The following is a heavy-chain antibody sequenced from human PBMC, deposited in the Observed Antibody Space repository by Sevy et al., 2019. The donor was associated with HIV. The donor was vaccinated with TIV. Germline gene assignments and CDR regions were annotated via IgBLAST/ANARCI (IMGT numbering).Heavy chain of an antibody. CDR1: GGTFSSYA. D-gene: IGHD2-2*01. J-gene: IGHJ3*02. CDR3: ARATVDIVVVPAAMDAFDI. Sequence: ASVKVSCKASGGTFSSYAISWVRQAPGQGLAWMGGIIPIFGTANYAQMFQGRVTITADKSTSTAYMELSSLRSEDTAVYYCARATVDIVVVPAAMDAFDIWGQGTMVTVSS. V-gene: IGHV1-69*06. CDR2: IIPIFGTA.